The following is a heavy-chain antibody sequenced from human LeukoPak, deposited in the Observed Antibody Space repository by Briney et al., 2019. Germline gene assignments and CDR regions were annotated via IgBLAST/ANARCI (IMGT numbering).Heavy chain of an antibody. D-gene: IGHD3-3*01. J-gene: IGHJ5*02. V-gene: IGHV4-34*01. Sequence: SETLSLTCAVYGGSFSGYYWSWIRQPPGKGLEWIGEINHSGSTNYNPSLKSRVTISVDTSKNQFSLKLSSVTAADTAVYYCARYYDFWSLDPWGQGTLVTVSS. CDR3: ARYYDFWSLDP. CDR2: INHSGST. CDR1: GGSFSGYY.